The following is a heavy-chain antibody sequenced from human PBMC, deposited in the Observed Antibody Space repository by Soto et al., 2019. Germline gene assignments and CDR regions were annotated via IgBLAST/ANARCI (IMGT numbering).Heavy chain of an antibody. V-gene: IGHV4-34*01. CDR1: GGSFSGYY. J-gene: IGHJ6*02. D-gene: IGHD3-10*01. CDR2: INHSGST. Sequence: QVQLQQWGAGLLKPSETLSLTCAVYGGSFSGYYWSWIRQPPGQGLEWIGEINHSGSTNYNPSLKSRVTISVDTSNIQFSLKLSSVTAADTAVYYCARVSGIYYYGMDVWGQGTTVTVSS. CDR3: ARVSGIYYYGMDV.